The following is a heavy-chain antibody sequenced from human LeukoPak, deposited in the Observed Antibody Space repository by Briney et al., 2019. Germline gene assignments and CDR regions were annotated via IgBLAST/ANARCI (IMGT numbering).Heavy chain of an antibody. CDR1: GGSISSGNYY. CDR3: ARAVIVVAAATQRNWFDP. CDR2: IYTSGTT. Sequence: SETLSLTCTVSGGSISSGNYYYSWIRQPAGKGLEWLGRIYTSGTTDYNPSLKSRVTISVDTSKNQFSLKLSSVTAADTAIYYCARAVIVVAAATQRNWFDPWGQGTLVTVSS. D-gene: IGHD2-15*01. J-gene: IGHJ5*02. V-gene: IGHV4-61*02.